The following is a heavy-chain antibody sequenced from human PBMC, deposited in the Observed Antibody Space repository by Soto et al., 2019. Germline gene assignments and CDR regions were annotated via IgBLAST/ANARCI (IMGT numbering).Heavy chain of an antibody. D-gene: IGHD5-12*01. V-gene: IGHV4-59*01. CDR2: IYYSGST. CDR1: GGSISSYY. J-gene: IGHJ5*02. Sequence: SETLSLTCPVSGGSISSYYWSWIRQPPGKGLEWIGYIYYSGSTNYNPSLKSRVTISVDTSKNQFSLKLSSVTAADTAVYYCARASRDGYNYGWFDPWGQGTLVTVSS. CDR3: ARASRDGYNYGWFDP.